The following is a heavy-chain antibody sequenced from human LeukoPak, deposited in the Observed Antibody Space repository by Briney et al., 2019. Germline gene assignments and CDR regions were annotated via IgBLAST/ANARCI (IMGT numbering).Heavy chain of an antibody. CDR2: INHSGST. J-gene: IGHJ4*02. CDR3: ARVAAGTDY. Sequence: SGGSLRLSCAASGFTFSSYAMSWVRQPPGKGLEWIGEINHSGSTNYNPSLKSRVTISVDTSKNQFSLKLSSVTAADTAVYYCARVAAGTDYWGQGTLVTVSS. CDR1: GFTFSSYA. V-gene: IGHV4-34*01. D-gene: IGHD6-13*01.